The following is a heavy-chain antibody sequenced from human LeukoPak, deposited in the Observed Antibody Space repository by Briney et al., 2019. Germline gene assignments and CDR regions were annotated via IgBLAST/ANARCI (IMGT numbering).Heavy chain of an antibody. D-gene: IGHD3-3*01. CDR3: AREPEYYDFWSGYYTRGLSSSYFDY. V-gene: IGHV3-23*01. CDR1: GFTFSSYG. Sequence: PGGSLRLSCAASGFTFSSYGMSWVRQAPGKGLEWVSAISGSGGSTYYADSVKGRFTISRDNAKNSLYLQMNSLRAEDTAVYYCAREPEYYDFWSGYYTRGLSSSYFDYWGQGTLVTVSS. CDR2: ISGSGGST. J-gene: IGHJ4*02.